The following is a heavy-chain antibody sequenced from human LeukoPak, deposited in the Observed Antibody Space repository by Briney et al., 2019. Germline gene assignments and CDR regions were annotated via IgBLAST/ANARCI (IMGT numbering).Heavy chain of an antibody. CDR3: ARDLRYFDT. CDR1: GGSITNSHW. V-gene: IGHV4-4*02. J-gene: IGHJ4*02. CDR2: IYDDGRR. Sequence: PSETLSLTCAVSGGSITNSHWWSWVRQPPGKGLEWIGEIYDDGRRTYNASLKSRVTMSLDKSRNQFSLWLSSVTAADTAVYYCARDLRYFDTWGQGTLVTVSS. D-gene: IGHD3-9*01.